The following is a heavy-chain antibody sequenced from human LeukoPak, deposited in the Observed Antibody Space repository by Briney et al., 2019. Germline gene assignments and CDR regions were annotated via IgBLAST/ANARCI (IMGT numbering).Heavy chain of an antibody. V-gene: IGHV4-59*01. Sequence: SETLSLTCTVSGGSISSYYRSWIRQPPGKGLEWIGYIYYSGSTNYNPSLKSRVTISVDTSKNQFSLKLSSVTAADTAIFYCARGNGGYAVYWGQGTLVTVSS. CDR1: GGSISSYY. CDR2: IYYSGST. J-gene: IGHJ4*02. CDR3: ARGNGGYAVY. D-gene: IGHD5-12*01.